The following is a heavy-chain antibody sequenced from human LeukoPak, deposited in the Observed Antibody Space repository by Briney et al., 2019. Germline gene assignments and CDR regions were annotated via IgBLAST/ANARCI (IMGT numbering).Heavy chain of an antibody. V-gene: IGHV3-21*01. CDR1: GFTVSSYY. CDR2: ISSSSSYI. CDR3: VRVFRNSGSYFDY. Sequence: GGSLRLSCAASGFTVSSYYMSWVRQAPGKGLEWVSSISSSSSYIYYADSVKGRFTISRDNAKNSLYLQMNSLRAEDTAVYFCVRVFRNSGSYFDYWGQGTLVSVAS. J-gene: IGHJ4*02. D-gene: IGHD1-26*01.